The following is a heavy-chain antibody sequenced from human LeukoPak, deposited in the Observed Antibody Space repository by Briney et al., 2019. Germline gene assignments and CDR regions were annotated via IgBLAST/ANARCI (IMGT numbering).Heavy chain of an antibody. CDR1: GFTFNSYS. J-gene: IGHJ4*02. V-gene: IGHV3-21*01. CDR2: ISSSSSYI. Sequence: GGSLRLSCAASGFTFNSYSMNWVRQAPGKGLEWVSSISSSSSYIYYTDSVKGRFTISRDNAKNSLYLHMNSLRAEDTAVYYCAREDTPGAYFDYWGQGTLVTVSS. CDR3: AREDTPGAYFDY. D-gene: IGHD2-8*02.